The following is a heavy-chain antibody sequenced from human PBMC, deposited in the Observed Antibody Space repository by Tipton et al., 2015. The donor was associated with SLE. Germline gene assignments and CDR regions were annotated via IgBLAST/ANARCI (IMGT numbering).Heavy chain of an antibody. D-gene: IGHD2-2*01. CDR2: FYHSGST. CDR1: GGSISSSGYD. V-gene: IGHV4-39*07. J-gene: IGHJ6*03. Sequence: TLSLTCTVSGGSISSSGYDWGWIRQPPGKGLEWIGSFYHSGSTYYNPSLKSRVTISVDTSKNQFSLKLSSVTAADTAQYYCARINVPTAMDFYYYYMDVWGNGTTVTVS. CDR3: ARINVPTAMDFYYYYMDV.